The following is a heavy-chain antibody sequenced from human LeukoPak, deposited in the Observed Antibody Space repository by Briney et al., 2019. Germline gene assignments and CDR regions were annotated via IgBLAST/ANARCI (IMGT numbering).Heavy chain of an antibody. D-gene: IGHD5-18*01. V-gene: IGHV3-23*01. CDR2: ISGSGGST. J-gene: IGHJ2*01. CDR1: GFTFSSYA. Sequence: LSGGSLRLSCAASGFTFSSYAMSWVRQAPGKGLEWVSAISGSGGSTYYADSVKGRFTISRDNSKNTLYLQMNSLRAEDTAVYYCANDLGGYSYGSVSGYFDLWGRGTLVTVSS. CDR3: ANDLGGYSYGSVSGYFDL.